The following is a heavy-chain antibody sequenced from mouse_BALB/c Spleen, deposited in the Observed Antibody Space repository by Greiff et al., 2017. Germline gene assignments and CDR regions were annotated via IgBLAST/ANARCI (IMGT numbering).Heavy chain of an antibody. V-gene: IGHV5-12-2*01. CDR1: GFTFSSYT. CDR3: ARPGSITTGWYFDV. Sequence: EVQLVESGGGLVQPGGSLKLSCAASGFTFSSYTMSWVRQTPEKRLEWVAYISNGGGSTYYPDTVKGRFTISRDNAKNTLYLQMSSLKSEDTAMYYCARPGSITTGWYFDVWGAGTTVTVSS. CDR2: ISNGGGST. J-gene: IGHJ1*01. D-gene: IGHD1-2*01.